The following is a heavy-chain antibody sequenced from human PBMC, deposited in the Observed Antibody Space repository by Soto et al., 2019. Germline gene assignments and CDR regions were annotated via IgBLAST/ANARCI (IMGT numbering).Heavy chain of an antibody. J-gene: IGHJ4*02. CDR1: GFSLSTSGVG. CDR3: AHRLASSSGWSLGRDY. CDR2: IYWDDDK. D-gene: IGHD6-19*01. V-gene: IGHV2-5*02. Sequence: QITLKESGPPLVKPTQTLTLTCTFSGFSLSTSGVGVGWIRQPPGKALEWLALIYWDDDKRYNPSLKTRVTITKDTPKNQVVLRMTNRDPVDTGTYYCAHRLASSSGWSLGRDYWGQGTLVTVCS.